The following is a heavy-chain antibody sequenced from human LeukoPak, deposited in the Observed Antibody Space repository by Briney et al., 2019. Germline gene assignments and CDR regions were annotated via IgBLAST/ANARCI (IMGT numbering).Heavy chain of an antibody. CDR1: GGSISSYC. J-gene: IGHJ6*03. V-gene: IGHV4-4*07. Sequence: KPAETLSLTCTVSGGSISSYCSSWIRQPPGKGLEWIGRINTSGSTNYNPSLESRVTMSVDTSKNQFSLKLSSVTAADTAVYYWAREESEPSRYYYYYMDVWGKGTTVTVSS. CDR2: INTSGST. CDR3: AREESEPSRYYYYYMDV. D-gene: IGHD1-14*01.